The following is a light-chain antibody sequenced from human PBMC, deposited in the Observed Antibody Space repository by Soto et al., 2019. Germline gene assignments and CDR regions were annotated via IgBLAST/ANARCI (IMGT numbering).Light chain of an antibody. V-gene: IGKV1-5*03. J-gene: IGKJ1*01. CDR3: QHYKDYSWT. Sequence: DIHLTQSPSTLSASVGDRITITCRASQSISWWLAWYQQKPGKAPKLLIYTTSSLESGVPSRFSGSGSGTEFTLTISSLQPDDFATYYCQHYKDYSWTFGQGTKLEIK. CDR2: TTS. CDR1: QSISWW.